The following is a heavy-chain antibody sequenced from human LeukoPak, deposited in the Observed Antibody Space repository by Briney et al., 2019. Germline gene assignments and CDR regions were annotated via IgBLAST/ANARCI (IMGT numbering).Heavy chain of an antibody. V-gene: IGHV4-4*02. CDR2: FYHSGNI. CDR3: VREGSMTTPSFDY. CDR1: GASISSPNW. J-gene: IGHJ4*02. Sequence: SGTLSLTCAVSGASISSPNWWSWVRQPPGKGLEWLGEFYHSGNINYNPSLQSRVTISVDKSKNQFSLRLSSVTAADTAMYYCVREGSMTTPSFDYWGQGTLVTVSS. D-gene: IGHD1-14*01.